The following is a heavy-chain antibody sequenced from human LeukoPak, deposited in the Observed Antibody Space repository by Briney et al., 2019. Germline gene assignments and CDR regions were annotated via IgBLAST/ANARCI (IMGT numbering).Heavy chain of an antibody. J-gene: IGHJ5*02. D-gene: IGHD1-14*01. V-gene: IGHV4-39*07. CDR2: IYYSGST. CDR1: GVSISSSSYY. CDR3: ARAEPGENNWFDP. Sequence: KPSETLSLTCTVSGVSISSSSYYWGWLRQPPGKGLEWIGSIYYSGSTYYNPSLKSRVTISVDTSKNQFSLKLSSVTAADTAVYYCARAEPGENNWFDPWGQGTLVTVSS.